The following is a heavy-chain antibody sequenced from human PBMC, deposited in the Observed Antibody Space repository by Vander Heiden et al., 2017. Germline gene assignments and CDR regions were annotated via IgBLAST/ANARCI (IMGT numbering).Heavy chain of an antibody. V-gene: IGHV1-18*01. CDR2: ISAYNRNT. Sequence: QVQLVQSGAAVKKPGASVNVSCKASGSTFTSYGISWVRQAPGQGLEWMGWISAYNRNTNYAQKFQGRVTMTTDTSTSTAFMELRSLRSDDTAVYYCARDGMGATRSWFDRWGQGTLVTVSS. CDR3: ARDGMGATRSWFDR. D-gene: IGHD1-26*01. CDR1: GSTFTSYG. J-gene: IGHJ5*02.